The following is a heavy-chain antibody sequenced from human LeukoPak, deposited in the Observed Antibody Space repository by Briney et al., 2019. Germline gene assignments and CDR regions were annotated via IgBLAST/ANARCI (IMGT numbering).Heavy chain of an antibody. CDR1: GFTVSSNY. CDR3: ARERLGCSSTSCSYYFDY. D-gene: IGHD2-2*01. Sequence: PGGSLRLSCAASGFTVSSNYMSWVRQAPGKGLEWVTVIYSGGSTYYADSVKGRFTISRDNSKNTLYLQMNSLRAEDTAAYYCARERLGCSSTSCSYYFDYWGQGTLVTVSS. J-gene: IGHJ4*02. V-gene: IGHV3-53*01. CDR2: IYSGGST.